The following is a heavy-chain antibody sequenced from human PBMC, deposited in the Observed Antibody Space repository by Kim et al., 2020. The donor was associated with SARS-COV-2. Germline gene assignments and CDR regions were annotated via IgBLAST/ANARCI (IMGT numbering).Heavy chain of an antibody. D-gene: IGHD6-19*01. Sequence: GGSLRLSCAASGFTFSSYAMHWVRQAPGKGLEWVAVISYDGSNKYYADSVKGRFTISRDNSKNTLYLQMNSLRAEDTAVYYCARGSEGSGWYGYLGYWGQGTLVTVSS. CDR1: GFTFSSYA. CDR2: ISYDGSNK. V-gene: IGHV3-30*04. CDR3: ARGSEGSGWYGYLGY. J-gene: IGHJ4*02.